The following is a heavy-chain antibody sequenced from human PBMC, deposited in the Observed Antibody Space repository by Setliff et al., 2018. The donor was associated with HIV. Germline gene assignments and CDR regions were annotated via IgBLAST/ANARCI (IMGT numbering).Heavy chain of an antibody. V-gene: IGHV4-39*02. CDR3: ARLLSDSGRREGLGAGDY. CDR1: GPSIPGAPYY. D-gene: IGHD3-16*01. J-gene: IGHJ4*02. CDR2: LFYTGTT. Sequence: SETLSLTCSVSGPSIPGAPYYWGWIRQPPGKGLEWIGSLFYTGTTYYNPSLKSRLSMSVDTSKNRFSLRLRSLTAAETAVYYCARLLSDSGRREGLGAGDYWGQGTLVTVSS.